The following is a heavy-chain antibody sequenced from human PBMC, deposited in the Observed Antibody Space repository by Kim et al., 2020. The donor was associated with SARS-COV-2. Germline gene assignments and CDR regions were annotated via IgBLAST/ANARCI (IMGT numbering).Heavy chain of an antibody. V-gene: IGHV1-69*13. CDR2: IIPLFGTA. D-gene: IGHD2-8*02. Sequence: SVKVSCKASGGTFSSYAISWVRQAPGQRLEWMGGIIPLFGTANYAREFQGRVTITADESTSTAYMELSSLRSEDTALYYCARGYRSGGTADPYFYWGQGTLVTVSS. CDR1: GGTFSSYA. J-gene: IGHJ4*02. CDR3: ARGYRSGGTADPYFY.